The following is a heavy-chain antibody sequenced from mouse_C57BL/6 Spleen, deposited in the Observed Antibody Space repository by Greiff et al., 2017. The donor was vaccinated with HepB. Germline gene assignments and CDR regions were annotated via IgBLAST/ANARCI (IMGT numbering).Heavy chain of an antibody. D-gene: IGHD4-1*02. CDR2: IRLKSDNYAT. Sequence: EVKLMESGGGLVQPGGSMKLSCVASGFTFSNYWMNWVRQSPEKGLEWVAQIRLKSDNYATHYAESVKGRFTISRDDSKSSVYLQMNNLRAEDTGIYYCTATGTGAMDYWGQGTSVTVSS. CDR1: GFTFSNYW. V-gene: IGHV6-3*01. CDR3: TATGTGAMDY. J-gene: IGHJ4*01.